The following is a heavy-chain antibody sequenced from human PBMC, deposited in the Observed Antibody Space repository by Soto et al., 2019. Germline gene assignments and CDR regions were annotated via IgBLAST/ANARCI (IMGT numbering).Heavy chain of an antibody. CDR1: GGFISSSNW. V-gene: IGHV4-4*02. D-gene: IGHD6-6*01. CDR2: IYHSGNT. Sequence: SETLSLTCAVSGGFISSSNWWRWARRPPGKGLVWIGEIYHSGNTNYNPSPNSRVTISVDNSKNQFTPKLSSVTAADTAVDYCARESPWRDSTWSHYYYYGMDVWGQGTTVTVSS. CDR3: ARESPWRDSTWSHYYYYGMDV. J-gene: IGHJ6*02.